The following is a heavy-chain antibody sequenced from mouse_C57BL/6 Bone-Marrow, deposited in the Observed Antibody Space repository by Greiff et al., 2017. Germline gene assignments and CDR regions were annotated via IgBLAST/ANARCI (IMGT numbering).Heavy chain of an antibody. V-gene: IGHV1-69*01. CDR2: IDPSDSYT. CDR1: GYTFTSYW. D-gene: IGHD2-12*01. Sequence: VQLQQPGAELVMPGASVKLSCKASGYTFTSYWMHWVKQRPGQGLEWIGEIDPSDSYTNYNQKIKGKSTLTVDKSSSTAYMQLSSLPSEDSAVYYCARATTDYWGKGTTLTVSS. CDR3: ARATTDY. J-gene: IGHJ2*01.